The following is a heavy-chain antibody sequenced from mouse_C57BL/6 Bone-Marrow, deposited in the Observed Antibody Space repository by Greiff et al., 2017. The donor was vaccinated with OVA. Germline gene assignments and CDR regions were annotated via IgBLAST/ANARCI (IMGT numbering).Heavy chain of an antibody. CDR1: GFTFSDYG. D-gene: IGHD3-3*01. V-gene: IGHV5-17*01. CDR2: ISSGSSTI. CDR3: ARRAFAY. J-gene: IGHJ3*01. Sequence: EVQRVESGGGLVKPGGSLKLSCAASGFTFSDYGMHWVRQAPEKGLEWVAYISSGSSTIYYADTVKGRFTITRDNAKNTLFLQLTSVRSEDTAMYYCARRAFAYWGQGTLVTVSA.